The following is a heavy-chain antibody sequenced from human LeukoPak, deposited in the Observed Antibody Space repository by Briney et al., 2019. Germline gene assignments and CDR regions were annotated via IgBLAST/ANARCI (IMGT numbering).Heavy chain of an antibody. V-gene: IGHV3-64*01. Sequence: GRSLRVSCAASGFTFSSYAMHWVRQAPGKGLEYVSAISTNGGSTYYANSVKGRFTISRDNSKNTLYLQMGSLRAEDMDVYYCARVNDYYGSGSYMGYFDYWGQGTLVTVSS. D-gene: IGHD3-10*01. CDR2: ISTNGGST. CDR3: ARVNDYYGSGSYMGYFDY. CDR1: GFTFSSYA. J-gene: IGHJ4*02.